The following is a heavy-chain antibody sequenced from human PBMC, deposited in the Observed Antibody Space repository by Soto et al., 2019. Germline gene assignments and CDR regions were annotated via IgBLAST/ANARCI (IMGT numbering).Heavy chain of an antibody. CDR3: ARDWTHQVWRNSHRGEDC. V-gene: IGHV1-3*01. Sequence: QVQLVQSGAEVKKPGASVKISCKASGYSFTNFALLWVRQAPGQSLEWMGWINAANGNTRYSQKFKDRVTLTRDTSASTAYMELSSLKSEDTAIYYCARDWTHQVWRNSHRGEDCWGQGSLVTVSS. D-gene: IGHD3-16*01. CDR1: GYSFTNFA. J-gene: IGHJ4*02. CDR2: INAANGNT.